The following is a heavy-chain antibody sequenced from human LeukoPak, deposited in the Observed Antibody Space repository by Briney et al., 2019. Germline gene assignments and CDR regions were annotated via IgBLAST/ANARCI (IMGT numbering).Heavy chain of an antibody. CDR3: ASIPTVVVPAATDY. CDR2: IYAGGST. V-gene: IGHV3-53*01. Sequence: GGSLRLSCATSGLSVRGIYMSWVRQVPGKGPEWLSVIYAGGSTYYADSVKGRFSISRDDSWSTLYLQMNSLRAEDTAVYYCASIPTVVVPAATDYWGQGTLVTVSS. CDR1: GLSVRGIY. J-gene: IGHJ4*02. D-gene: IGHD2-2*01.